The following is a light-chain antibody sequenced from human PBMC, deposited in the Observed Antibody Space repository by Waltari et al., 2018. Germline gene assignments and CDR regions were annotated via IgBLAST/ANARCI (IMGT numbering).Light chain of an antibody. CDR1: NIGTKS. V-gene: IGLV3-21*02. CDR2: VDR. CDR3: QVWDSITVV. Sequence: SYILTQPPSVSVAPGQTARVTCGGNNIGTKSVHWYQQKPGQAPVPVVSVDRDRPSGIPGRFSGSTSGNTATRTISRVEVEDEADYYCQVWDSITVVFGGGTKLIVL. J-gene: IGLJ2*01.